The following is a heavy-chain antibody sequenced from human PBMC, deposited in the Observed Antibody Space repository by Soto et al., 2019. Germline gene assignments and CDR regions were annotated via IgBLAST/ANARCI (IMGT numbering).Heavy chain of an antibody. CDR3: ARDGDYEYYGMDV. D-gene: IGHD4-17*01. J-gene: IGHJ6*02. Sequence: QVQLVESGGGVVQPGRSLRLSCAASGFTFSSYGMHWVRQAPGKGLEWVAVIWYDGSNKYYADSVKGRFTISRDNSKNTLYLQMNSLRAEDTAVYYCARDGDYEYYGMDVWGQGTTVTVSS. CDR2: IWYDGSNK. V-gene: IGHV3-33*01. CDR1: GFTFSSYG.